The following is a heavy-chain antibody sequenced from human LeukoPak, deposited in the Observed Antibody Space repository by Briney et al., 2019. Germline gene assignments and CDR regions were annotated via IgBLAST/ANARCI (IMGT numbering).Heavy chain of an antibody. CDR2: IIPIFGTA. D-gene: IGHD3-10*01. Sequence: SVKVSCKASGGTFSSYAISWVRQAPGQGLEWMGGIIPIFGTANYAQKFQGRVTITADESTSTAYMELSSLRSEDTAVYYCAKRYYYGSGSDAFDIWGQGTMVTVSS. CDR3: AKRYYYGSGSDAFDI. CDR1: GGTFSSYA. V-gene: IGHV1-69*13. J-gene: IGHJ3*02.